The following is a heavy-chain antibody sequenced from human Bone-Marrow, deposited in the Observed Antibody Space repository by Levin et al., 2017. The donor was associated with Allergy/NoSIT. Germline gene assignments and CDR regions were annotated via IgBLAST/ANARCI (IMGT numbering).Heavy chain of an antibody. Sequence: GGSLRLSCAASGFTFSSYGMHWVRQAPGKGLEWVAVISYDGSNKYYADSVKGRFTISRDNSKNTLYLQMNSLRAEDTAVYYCAKNSGRGLLWFGERGYDAFDIWGQGTMVTVSS. D-gene: IGHD3-10*01. CDR3: AKNSGRGLLWFGERGYDAFDI. J-gene: IGHJ3*02. V-gene: IGHV3-30*18. CDR1: GFTFSSYG. CDR2: ISYDGSNK.